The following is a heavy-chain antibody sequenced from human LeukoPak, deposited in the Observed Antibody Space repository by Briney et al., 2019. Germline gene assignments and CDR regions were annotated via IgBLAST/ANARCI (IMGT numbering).Heavy chain of an antibody. V-gene: IGHV4-39*01. J-gene: IGHJ4*02. Sequence: SETLSLTCTVSGGSISSSSYYWGWIRQPPGKGLEWIGSIYYSGSTYYNPSLKSRVTISVDTSKNQFSLKLSSVTAADTAVYYCARVELGYSYGAYFDYWGQGTLVTVSS. CDR1: GGSISSSSYY. CDR3: ARVELGYSYGAYFDY. CDR2: IYYSGST. D-gene: IGHD5-18*01.